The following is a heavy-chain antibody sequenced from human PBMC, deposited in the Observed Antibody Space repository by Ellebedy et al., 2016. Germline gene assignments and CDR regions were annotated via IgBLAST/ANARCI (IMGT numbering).Heavy chain of an antibody. J-gene: IGHJ2*01. CDR1: GGSFSGYY. V-gene: IGHV4-34*01. CDR3: ARMTTVTNWYFDL. CDR2: INHSGST. Sequence: SETLSLXXAVYGGSFSGYYWTWIHQPPGKGLEWIGEINHSGSTNYNPSLKSRVTISVDTSKNQFSLKLSSVTAADTAVYYCARMTTVTNWYFDLWGQGTLVTVSS. D-gene: IGHD4-11*01.